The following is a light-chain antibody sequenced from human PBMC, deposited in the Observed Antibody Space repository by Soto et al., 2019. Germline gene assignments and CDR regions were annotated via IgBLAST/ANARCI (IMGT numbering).Light chain of an antibody. CDR3: QQYNNWPYT. CDR2: GAS. Sequence: EIVMTQSPATLSVPPGERATLSCRASQSVSSNLAWYQQKPGQAPRLLIYGASTRATGIPARFSGSRSGTDFTLTISSLQSEDFAVYYCQQYNNWPYTFGQGTKLEIK. CDR1: QSVSSN. V-gene: IGKV3-15*01. J-gene: IGKJ2*01.